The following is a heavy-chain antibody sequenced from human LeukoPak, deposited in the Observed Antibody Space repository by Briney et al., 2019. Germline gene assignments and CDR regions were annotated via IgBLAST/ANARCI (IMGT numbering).Heavy chain of an antibody. CDR3: SRRQYYDYVWGSYRSDAFDI. CDR2: INHSGST. J-gene: IGHJ3*02. Sequence: NPSETLSLTCAVYGESFSGYYWSWIRQPPGKGLEWIGEINHSGSTNYNPSLKSRVTISVDTSKNQFSLKLSSVTAADTAVYYCSRRQYYDYVWGSYRSDAFDIWGQGTMVTVSS. V-gene: IGHV4-34*01. D-gene: IGHD3-16*02. CDR1: GESFSGYY.